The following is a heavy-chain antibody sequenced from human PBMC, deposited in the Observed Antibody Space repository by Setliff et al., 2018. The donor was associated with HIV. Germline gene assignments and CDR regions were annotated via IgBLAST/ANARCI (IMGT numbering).Heavy chain of an antibody. J-gene: IGHJ3*01. CDR2: IYTSGST. V-gene: IGHV4-61*02. CDR1: GASISSGNYY. Sequence: SETLSLTCTVSGASISSGNYYWSWIRQPAGKGLEWIGRIYTSGSTNYNPSLKSRVTISLDTSKNQFSLKLSSVTAADTAVYYCARDQADVFNYLLSGAFDFWGQGAMVTVSS. D-gene: IGHD3-10*01. CDR3: ARDQADVFNYLLSGAFDF.